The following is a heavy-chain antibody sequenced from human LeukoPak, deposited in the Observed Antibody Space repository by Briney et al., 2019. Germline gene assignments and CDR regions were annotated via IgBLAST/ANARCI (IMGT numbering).Heavy chain of an antibody. Sequence: GGSLRLSCAASGFTFSSYSMNWVRQAPGKGLEWVANIKQDGSEKYYVDSVKGRFTISRDNAKNSLYLQMNSLRAEDTAVYYCARTIRGVVVVAAYDYWGQGTLVTVSS. J-gene: IGHJ4*02. CDR1: GFTFSSYS. CDR2: IKQDGSEK. V-gene: IGHV3-7*01. D-gene: IGHD2-15*01. CDR3: ARTIRGVVVVAAYDY.